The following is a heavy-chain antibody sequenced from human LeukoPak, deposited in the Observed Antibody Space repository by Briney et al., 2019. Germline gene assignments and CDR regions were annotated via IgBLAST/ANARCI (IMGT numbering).Heavy chain of an antibody. Sequence: GRSLRLSCAASGFTFDDYAMHWVRQAPGKGLEWVSGISWNSGSIGYADSVKGRFTISRDNAKNSLYLQMNSLRAEDMALYYCAKARIAAAGIAHFFDYWGQGTLVTVSS. CDR3: AKARIAAAGIAHFFDY. CDR2: ISWNSGSI. D-gene: IGHD6-13*01. J-gene: IGHJ4*02. V-gene: IGHV3-9*03. CDR1: GFTFDDYA.